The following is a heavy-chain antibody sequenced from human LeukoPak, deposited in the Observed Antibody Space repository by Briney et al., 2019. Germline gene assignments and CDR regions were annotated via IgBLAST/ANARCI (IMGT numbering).Heavy chain of an antibody. J-gene: IGHJ4*02. CDR3: ARDSGGNVVVPAARAAFDY. Sequence: SQTLSLTCALSGDSFSSNSAAWNWIRQSPSRGLEWLGRTYYRSKWYNDYAVSVKSRITINPDTSKNQFSLQLNSVTPEDTAVYYCARDSGGNVVVPAARAAFDYWGQGTLVTVSS. D-gene: IGHD2-2*01. CDR2: TYYRSKWYN. V-gene: IGHV6-1*01. CDR1: GDSFSSNSAA.